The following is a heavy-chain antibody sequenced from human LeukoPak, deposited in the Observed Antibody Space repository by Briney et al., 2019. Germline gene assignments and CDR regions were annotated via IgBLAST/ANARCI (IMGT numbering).Heavy chain of an antibody. Sequence: SETLSLTCTVSGGSISSGGYSWSWIRQHPGKGLEWIGYIYYSGSTYYNPSLKSRVTISVDTSKNQFSLKLSSVTAADTAVYYCARLVGKYAFDIWGQGTMVTVSS. V-gene: IGHV4-31*03. D-gene: IGHD3-10*01. J-gene: IGHJ3*02. CDR2: IYYSGST. CDR1: GGSISSGGYS. CDR3: ARLVGKYAFDI.